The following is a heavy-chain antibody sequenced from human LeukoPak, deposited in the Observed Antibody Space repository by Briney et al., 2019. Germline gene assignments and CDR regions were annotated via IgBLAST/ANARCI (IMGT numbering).Heavy chain of an antibody. J-gene: IGHJ4*02. Sequence: SETLSLTCTVSGGSVSSGNYCWSWIRQHPGKGLEWIGYIFYSGSSYYDPSLKSRVTISLDTSENQFSLRMSSVTAADTAVYYCARGGGVFVYFDYWGQGTLVTVSS. D-gene: IGHD4-23*01. CDR3: ARGGGVFVYFDY. CDR2: IFYSGSS. V-gene: IGHV4-31*03. CDR1: GGSVSSGNYC.